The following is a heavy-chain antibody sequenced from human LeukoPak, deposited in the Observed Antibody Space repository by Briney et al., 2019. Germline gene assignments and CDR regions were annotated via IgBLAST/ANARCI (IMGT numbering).Heavy chain of an antibody. CDR2: IIPIFGTA. D-gene: IGHD2-21*01. CDR1: GGTFSSYA. V-gene: IGHV1-69*13. Sequence: ASVKVSCKASGGTFSSYAISWVRQAPGQGLEWMGGIIPIFGTANYAQKFQGRVTITADESTSTAYMELSSLRSEDTAVYYCARGGIEVGPLGFDYWGQGTLVTVSS. CDR3: ARGGIEVGPLGFDY. J-gene: IGHJ4*02.